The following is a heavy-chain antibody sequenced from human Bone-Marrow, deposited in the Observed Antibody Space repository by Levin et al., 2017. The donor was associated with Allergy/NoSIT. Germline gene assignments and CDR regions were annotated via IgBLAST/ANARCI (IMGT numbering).Heavy chain of an antibody. V-gene: IGHV3-7*01. CDR2: MSPDGSQT. J-gene: IGHJ1*01. Sequence: GESLKISCAVSGFTLSSAWMNWVRQTPQKGLEWVANMSPDGSQTRYVDSVRGRFTVSRDSAKNSVFLQMNSLRVEDTAIYYCVGWGSSNWWGQGTLVTVSS. D-gene: IGHD6-13*01. CDR1: GFTLSSAW. CDR3: VGWGSSNW.